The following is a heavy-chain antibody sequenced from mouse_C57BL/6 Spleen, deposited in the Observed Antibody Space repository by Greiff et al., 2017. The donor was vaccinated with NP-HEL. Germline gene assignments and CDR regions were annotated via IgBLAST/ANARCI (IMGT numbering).Heavy chain of an antibody. D-gene: IGHD2-4*01. CDR2: IDPSDSET. CDR3: ARPLYDYDYAMDY. J-gene: IGHJ4*01. CDR1: GYTFTSYW. V-gene: IGHV1-52*01. Sequence: QVQLQQPGAELVRPGSSVKLSCKASGYTFTSYWMHWVKQRPIQGLEWIGNIDPSDSETHYNQKFKDKATLTVDKSSSTAYMQLSSLTSEDSAVYYCARPLYDYDYAMDYWGQGTSVTVSS.